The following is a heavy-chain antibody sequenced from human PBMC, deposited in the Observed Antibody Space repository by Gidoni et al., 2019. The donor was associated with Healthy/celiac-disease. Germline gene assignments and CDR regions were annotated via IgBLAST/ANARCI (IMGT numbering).Heavy chain of an antibody. V-gene: IGHV4-39*01. Sequence: QLQLQESGPGLVKPSETLSLTCTVSGGSISSSSYYWGWIRQPPGKGLEWIGSIYYSGSTYYNPSLKSRVTISVDTSKNQFSLKLSSVTAADTAVYYCASFSPVLRYFDWPPLGDWFDPWGQGTLVTVSS. D-gene: IGHD3-9*01. CDR1: GGSISSSSYY. J-gene: IGHJ5*02. CDR2: IYYSGST. CDR3: ASFSPVLRYFDWPPLGDWFDP.